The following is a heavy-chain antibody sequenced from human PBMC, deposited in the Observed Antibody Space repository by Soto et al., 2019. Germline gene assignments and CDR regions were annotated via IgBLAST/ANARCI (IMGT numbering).Heavy chain of an antibody. CDR3: ARVGGINWFDP. CDR1: GGSISSGGYY. J-gene: IGHJ5*02. CDR2: IYYSGST. D-gene: IGHD1-20*01. Sequence: QVQLQESGPGLVKPSQTRSLTCTVSGGSISSGGYYWSWIRQHPGKGLEWIGYIYYSGSTYDNPSLKSRVTISVDTSKKQFSLKLSSVTAADTAVYYCARVGGINWFDPWGQGTLVTVSS. V-gene: IGHV4-31*03.